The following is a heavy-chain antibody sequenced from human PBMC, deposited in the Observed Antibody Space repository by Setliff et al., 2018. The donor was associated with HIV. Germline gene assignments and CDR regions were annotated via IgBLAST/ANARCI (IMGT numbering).Heavy chain of an antibody. V-gene: IGHV4-61*01. CDR1: GGAFNTSSSY. D-gene: IGHD5-18*01. CDR2: IYTSGST. Sequence: SETLSLTCTVSGGAFNTSSSYWSWIRQPPGKGLEWIGYIYTSGSTNYNPSLKSRVIISVDTSKNQLSLKLSSMTAADTAMYYCARRHTAFDPWGQGTLVTVSS. J-gene: IGHJ5*02. CDR3: ARRHTAFDP.